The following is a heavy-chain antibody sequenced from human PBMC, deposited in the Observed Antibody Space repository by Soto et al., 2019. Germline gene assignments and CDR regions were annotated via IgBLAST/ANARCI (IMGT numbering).Heavy chain of an antibody. CDR2: INHSGST. CDR1: GGSFSGYY. V-gene: IGHV4-34*01. Sequence: QVQLQQWGAGLLKPSETLSLTCAVYGGSFSGYYWSWIRQPPGKGLEWIGEINHSGSTNYNPSLKSRVTISVDTSKNQFSLKLSSVTAADTAVYYCARTNYYDSSGYYGLFYYYYYGMDVWGQGTTVTVSS. CDR3: ARTNYYDSSGYYGLFYYYYYGMDV. J-gene: IGHJ6*02. D-gene: IGHD3-22*01.